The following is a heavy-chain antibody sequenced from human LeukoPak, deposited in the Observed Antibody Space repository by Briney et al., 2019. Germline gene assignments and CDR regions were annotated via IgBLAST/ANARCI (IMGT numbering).Heavy chain of an antibody. Sequence: GASVKVSCKASGHSFTNYGITWVRQAPGQGLEWMGWISAYNGNTNYAQKFQGRVTMTTDTSTSTAYMELRSLRSDDTAVYYCARVYYGSGSYYWEYWGQGTLVTVSS. V-gene: IGHV1-18*01. J-gene: IGHJ4*02. CDR1: GHSFTNYG. CDR2: ISAYNGNT. CDR3: ARVYYGSGSYYWEY. D-gene: IGHD3-10*01.